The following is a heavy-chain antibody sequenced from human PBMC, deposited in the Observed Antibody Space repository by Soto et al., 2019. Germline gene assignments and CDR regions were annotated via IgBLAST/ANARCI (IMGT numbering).Heavy chain of an antibody. J-gene: IGHJ3*02. D-gene: IGHD2-2*01. V-gene: IGHV1-3*01. CDR2: INAGNGNT. CDR1: GYTFTSCA. Sequence: ASVKVSCKASGYTFTSCAMHWVRQAPGQRLEWMGWINAGNGNTKYSQKFQGRVTITMDTSASTAYMELRSLRSDDTAVYYCARSDCSSTSCYLLDIRGQGSMVT. CDR3: ARSDCSSTSCYLLDI.